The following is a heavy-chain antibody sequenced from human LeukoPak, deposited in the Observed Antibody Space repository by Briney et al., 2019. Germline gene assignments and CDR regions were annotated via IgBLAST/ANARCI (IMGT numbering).Heavy chain of an antibody. V-gene: IGHV1-69*06. CDR1: GGTFSSYA. CDR3: ARNDYGDYFY. CDR2: IIPIFVTA. J-gene: IGHJ4*02. Sequence: ASVKVSCKASGGTFSSYAISWVRQAPGQGLEWMGGIIPIFVTANYAQKFQGRVTITADKSTSTAYMELSSLRSEDTAVYYCARNDYGDYFYWGQGTLVTVSS. D-gene: IGHD4-17*01.